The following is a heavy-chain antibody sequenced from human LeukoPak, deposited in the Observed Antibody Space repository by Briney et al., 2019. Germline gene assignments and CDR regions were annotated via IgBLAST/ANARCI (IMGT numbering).Heavy chain of an antibody. V-gene: IGHV1-8*01. J-gene: IGHJ3*02. CDR1: GYTFTRYD. D-gene: IGHD2-2*01. CDR3: ARSRAKPRRSSTSCSSSCAFDI. CDR2: MNPNSGNT. Sequence: ASVKVSCKASGYTFTRYDINWVRQATGQGLEWMGWMNPNSGNTGYAQKFQGRVTMTRNTAISTAYMELSSLRSEDTAVYYCARSRAKPRRSSTSCSSSCAFDIWGQGTMVTVSS.